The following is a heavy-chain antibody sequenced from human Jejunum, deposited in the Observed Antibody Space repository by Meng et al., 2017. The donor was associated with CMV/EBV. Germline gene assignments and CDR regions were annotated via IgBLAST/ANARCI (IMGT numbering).Heavy chain of an antibody. CDR3: ARMGYGFEFFDI. CDR1: TFTFSIAW. V-gene: IGHV3-7*01. Sequence: AAATFTFSIAWRKWVRQAPGKGLEWVANIKDVGSEKYYVDSVKGRFTISRDNAKNSLYLEMNSLRVEDTAVYYCARMGYGFEFFDIWGQGTMVTVSS. D-gene: IGHD5-12*01. J-gene: IGHJ3*02. CDR2: IKDVGSEK.